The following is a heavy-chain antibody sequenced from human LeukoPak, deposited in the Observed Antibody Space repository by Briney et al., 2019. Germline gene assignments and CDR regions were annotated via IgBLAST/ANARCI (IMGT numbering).Heavy chain of an antibody. J-gene: IGHJ3*02. D-gene: IGHD6-19*01. V-gene: IGHV3-23*01. Sequence: GGSLRLSCAASGFTFSSYAMSWVCQAPGKGLEWVSAISGSGGSTYYADSVKGRFTISRDNSKNTLYLQMNSLRAEDTAVYYCAKDRSPYSSGWFTKRLGAFDIWGQGTMVTVSS. CDR1: GFTFSSYA. CDR3: AKDRSPYSSGWFTKRLGAFDI. CDR2: ISGSGGST.